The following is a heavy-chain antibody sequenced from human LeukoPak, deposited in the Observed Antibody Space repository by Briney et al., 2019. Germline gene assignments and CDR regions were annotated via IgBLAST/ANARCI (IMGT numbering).Heavy chain of an antibody. D-gene: IGHD6-19*01. CDR3: AREISSGWWRYFDY. Sequence: PGGSLRLSCAASGFTFSNYSMNWVRQAPGKGLEWVSYISRSSSIIYYADSVKGRFTISRDNAKNSLYLQMNSLRAEDTAVCYCAREISSGWWRYFDYWGQGTLVTVSS. V-gene: IGHV3-48*04. CDR2: ISRSSSII. J-gene: IGHJ4*02. CDR1: GFTFSNYS.